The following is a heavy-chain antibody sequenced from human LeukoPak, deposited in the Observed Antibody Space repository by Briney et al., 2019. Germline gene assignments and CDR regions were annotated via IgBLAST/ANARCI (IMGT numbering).Heavy chain of an antibody. CDR1: GGSISTNYYY. CDR2: INHSGTT. CDR3: ARAYSYGYADP. V-gene: IGHV4-39*07. Sequence: SETLSLTCSVSGGSISTNYYYWAWIRQPPGKGLEWIGSINHSGTTYYNPSLKSRVTISVDTSKNQFSLKVSSVTAADTAVYYCARAYSYGYADPWGQGTLVTVSS. J-gene: IGHJ5*02. D-gene: IGHD5-18*01.